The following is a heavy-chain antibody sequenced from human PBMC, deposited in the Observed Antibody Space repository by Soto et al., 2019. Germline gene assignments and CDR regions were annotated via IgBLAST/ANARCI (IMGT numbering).Heavy chain of an antibody. CDR1: GYSFTSYW. Sequence: PGESLKISCKGSGYSFTSYWIGWVRQMPGKGLEWMGIIYSGDSDTRYSPSFQGQVTISADKSISTAYLQWSSLKASDTAMYYCARLVVVGATGYYFDYWGQGTLVTVSS. CDR2: IYSGDSDT. V-gene: IGHV5-51*01. D-gene: IGHD2-15*01. J-gene: IGHJ4*02. CDR3: ARLVVVGATGYYFDY.